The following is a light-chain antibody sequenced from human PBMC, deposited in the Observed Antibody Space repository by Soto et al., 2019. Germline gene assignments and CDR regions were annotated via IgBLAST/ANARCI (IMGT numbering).Light chain of an antibody. CDR3: SSYTSSSTVV. CDR2: DVS. CDR1: SSDVGDYNS. V-gene: IGLV2-14*03. J-gene: IGLJ2*01. Sequence: QSVLTQPASVSGSPGQSITISCTGTSSDVGDYNSVSWYQHHPGKAPKLMIYDVSNRPSGVSNRFSGSKSVNTAYLTISGLQAEDEADYYCSSYTSSSTVVFGGGTKLTVL.